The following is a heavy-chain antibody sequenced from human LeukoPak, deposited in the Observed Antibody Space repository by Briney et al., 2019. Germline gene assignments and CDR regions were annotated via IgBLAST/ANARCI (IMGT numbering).Heavy chain of an antibody. D-gene: IGHD3-16*01. J-gene: IGHJ4*02. V-gene: IGHV4-59*01. CDR2: IYYSGST. CDR3: ARGTFGGDRFDY. CDR1: GGSISGCY. Sequence: PSETLSLTCTVSGGSISGCYWSWIRQPPGKGLEWIGYIYYSGSTNYNPSLKSRVTISVDTSKNQFSLKLSSVTAADTAVYYCARGTFGGDRFDYWGQGTLVTVSS.